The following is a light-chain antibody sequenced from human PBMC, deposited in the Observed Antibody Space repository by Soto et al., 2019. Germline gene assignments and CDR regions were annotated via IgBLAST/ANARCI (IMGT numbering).Light chain of an antibody. Sequence: DIQMPQSPSTLSASVGARFTITCRASQSINSWLAWYQQKPGKGPTLLIYRASRLESGVPSRFSGSGSGTEFALTISSLQPADFATYYCQQYETYSWTVGQGNKVDIK. CDR1: QSINSW. V-gene: IGKV1-5*03. J-gene: IGKJ1*01. CDR2: RAS. CDR3: QQYETYSWT.